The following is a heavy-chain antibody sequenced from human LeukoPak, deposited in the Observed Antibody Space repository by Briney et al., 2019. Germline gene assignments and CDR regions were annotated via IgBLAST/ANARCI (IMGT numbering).Heavy chain of an antibody. CDR2: ISAYNGNT. J-gene: IGHJ6*02. V-gene: IGHV1-18*01. D-gene: IGHD3-10*01. Sequence: ASVKVSCKASGYTFTSYGISWVRRAPGQGLEWMGWISAYNGNTNYAQKLQGRVTMTTGTSTSTAYMELRSLRSDDTAVYYCARDRSMVRGVQKEPYYYYYGMDVWGQGTTVTVSS. CDR3: ARDRSMVRGVQKEPYYYYYGMDV. CDR1: GYTFTSYG.